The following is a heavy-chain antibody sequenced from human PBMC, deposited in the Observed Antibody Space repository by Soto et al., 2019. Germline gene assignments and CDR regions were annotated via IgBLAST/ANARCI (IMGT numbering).Heavy chain of an antibody. V-gene: IGHV6-1*01. D-gene: IGHD3-10*01. Sequence: SQTIPLTYAISGNSVSSTSTAWSWIRQSPSKGLEWLGRTYYRSNWYTDYAVSVKSRITISPDTSKNQFSLQLNSVTPEDTAVYYCARGTYYLGGVWGQGTLVTVSS. CDR3: ARGTYYLGGV. CDR2: TYYRSNWYT. CDR1: GNSVSSTSTA. J-gene: IGHJ4*02.